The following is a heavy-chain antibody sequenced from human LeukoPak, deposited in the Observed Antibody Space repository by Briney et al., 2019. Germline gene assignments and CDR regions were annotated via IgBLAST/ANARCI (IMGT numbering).Heavy chain of an antibody. J-gene: IGHJ4*02. D-gene: IGHD5-24*01. Sequence: PGGSLRLSCAGSGFTYRIYDMSWVRQARGKGLEWVSDISGSGGSTYYADSVKGRFTISRDNSKNTLYVQMNSLRVEGTAVYYCAKPPYGRDVYNYFDYWGQGTPVTVSS. V-gene: IGHV3-23*01. CDR1: GFTYRIYD. CDR2: ISGSGGST. CDR3: AKPPYGRDVYNYFDY.